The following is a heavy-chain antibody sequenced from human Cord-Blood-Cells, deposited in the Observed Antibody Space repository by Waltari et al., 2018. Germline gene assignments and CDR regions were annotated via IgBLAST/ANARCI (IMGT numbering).Heavy chain of an antibody. D-gene: IGHD3-22*01. J-gene: IGHJ3*02. V-gene: IGHV3-23*01. CDR2: ISGSGGST. CDR1: GFTFTSYA. CDR3: AKGGSYYDSSGYPDAFDI. Sequence: EVQLLESGGGLVQPGGSLRRSCAASGFTFTSYAMSWVRKASGRGLEWVSAISGSGGSTYYADSVKGRFTIYRDNSKNTLYLQMNSLRAEDTAVYYCAKGGSYYDSSGYPDAFDIWGQGTMVTVSS.